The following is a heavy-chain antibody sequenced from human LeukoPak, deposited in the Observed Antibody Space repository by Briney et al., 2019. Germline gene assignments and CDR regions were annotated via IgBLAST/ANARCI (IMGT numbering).Heavy chain of an antibody. J-gene: IGHJ2*01. V-gene: IGHV4-59*01. D-gene: IGHD6-13*01. CDR3: ARSSRNWYFDL. CDR1: GGSISSYY. CDR2: IYYSGST. Sequence: SETLSLTCTVSGGSISSYYWSWIRQPSGKGLEWIGYIYYSGSTNYNPSLKSRVTISVDTSKNQFSLKLSSVTAADTAVYYCARSSRNWYFDLWGRGTLVTVSS.